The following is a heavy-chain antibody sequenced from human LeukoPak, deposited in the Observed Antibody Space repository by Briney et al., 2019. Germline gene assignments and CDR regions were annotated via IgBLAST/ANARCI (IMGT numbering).Heavy chain of an antibody. D-gene: IGHD4/OR15-4a*01. J-gene: IGHJ2*01. Sequence: PGGSLRLSCAASGFIFSDFYMSWIRQAPGKGLEWVSHISGSSGSTIYAGSVKGRFTISRDNAKNSLYLQMNSPRAEDTAVYYCARVHWYFDFWGRGTLVTVSS. CDR3: ARVHWYFDF. CDR1: GFIFSDFY. CDR2: ISGSSGST. V-gene: IGHV3-11*06.